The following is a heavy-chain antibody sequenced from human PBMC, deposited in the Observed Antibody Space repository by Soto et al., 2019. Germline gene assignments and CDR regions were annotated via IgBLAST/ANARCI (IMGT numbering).Heavy chain of an antibody. V-gene: IGHV1-18*01. CDR2: ISAYNGNT. D-gene: IGHD3-3*01. CDR3: ASSVGDFWSGYGAFDI. J-gene: IGHJ3*02. Sequence: ASVKVSCKASGYTFTSYGISWVRQAPGQGLEWMGWISAYNGNTNYAQKLQGRVTMTTDTSTSTAYMELRSLRSDDTAVYYRASSVGDFWSGYGAFDIWGQGTMVTVSS. CDR1: GYTFTSYG.